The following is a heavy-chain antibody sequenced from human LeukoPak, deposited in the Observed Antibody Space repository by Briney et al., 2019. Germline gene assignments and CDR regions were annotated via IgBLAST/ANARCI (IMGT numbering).Heavy chain of an antibody. D-gene: IGHD3-3*01. Sequence: SETLSLTCTVSGGSISSSSYYWGWIRQPPGKGLEWIGSIYYSGSTYYNPSLKSRVTISVDTSKNQFSLKLSSVTAADTAVYYCARRNYDFWSGSRGWFDPWGQGTLVTVSS. CDR3: ARRNYDFWSGSRGWFDP. V-gene: IGHV4-39*01. J-gene: IGHJ5*02. CDR1: GGSISSSSYY. CDR2: IYYSGST.